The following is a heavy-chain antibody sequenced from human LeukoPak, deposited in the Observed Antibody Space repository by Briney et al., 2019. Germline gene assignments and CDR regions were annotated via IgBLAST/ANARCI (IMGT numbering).Heavy chain of an antibody. V-gene: IGHV3-23*01. CDR2: ISGSGGTT. J-gene: IGHJ4*02. CDR3: AKQDYDFWSGYPY. Sequence: GGSLRLSCAASGFTFSSYAMSWVRQAPGKGLEWVSVISGSGGTTYYADSVKGRFTISRDNSKNTLYLQMNSLRAEDTAVYYCAKQDYDFWSGYPYWGQGTLVTVSS. CDR1: GFTFSSYA. D-gene: IGHD3-3*01.